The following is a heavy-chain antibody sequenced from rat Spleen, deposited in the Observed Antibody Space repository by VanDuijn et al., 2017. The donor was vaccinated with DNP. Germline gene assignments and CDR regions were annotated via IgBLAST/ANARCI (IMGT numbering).Heavy chain of an antibody. D-gene: IGHD1-1*01. CDR2: ISSGGNT. CDR3: TRDYSATGY. V-gene: IGHV2S12*01. CDR1: GFSFTNFA. J-gene: IGHJ2*01. Sequence: QVQLRESGPGLVQPSEILSLTCTVSGFSFTNFAVNWIRQPPGKGLEWIAAISSGGNTYFNPLLTSRLSIRRDTSKSQVFLKMNSLQTEDTAIYFCTRDYSATGYWGQGVMVTVSS.